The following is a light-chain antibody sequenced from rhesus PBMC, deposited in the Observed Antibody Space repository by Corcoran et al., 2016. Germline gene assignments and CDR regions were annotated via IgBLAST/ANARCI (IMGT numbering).Light chain of an antibody. Sequence: QSAPTQPPFLSGSPGQSVTISCTGTNNDVGGYDYVSWYQHLPGKAPKLIIYEVYKRPSGVSDRFSGSKSGNTASLTISGLQAEDEAVFFCCSYTPTTYIFGSGTRLTVL. CDR2: EVY. CDR3: CSYTPTTYI. J-gene: IGLJ1*01. V-gene: IGLV2S7*01. CDR1: NNDVGGYDY.